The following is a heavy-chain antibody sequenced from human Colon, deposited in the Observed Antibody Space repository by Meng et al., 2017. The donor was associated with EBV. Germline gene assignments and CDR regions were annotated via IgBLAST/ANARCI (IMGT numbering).Heavy chain of an antibody. CDR2: IYYTGTT. J-gene: IGHJ4*02. CDR1: GGSINSGDYY. CDR3: ARNYYFDY. Sequence: PGLVKPSQTLTLTCTVSGGSINSGDYYWSWIRQPPGKGLEWIGYIYYTGTTYYNPSLKSLVTISMDTSKNQFSLRLSSVTAADTAVYYCARNYYFDYWGQGTLVTVSS. V-gene: IGHV4-30-4*01.